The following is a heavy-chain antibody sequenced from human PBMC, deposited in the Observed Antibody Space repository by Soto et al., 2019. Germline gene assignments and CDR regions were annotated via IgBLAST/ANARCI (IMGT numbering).Heavy chain of an antibody. CDR2: INPNSGGT. Sequence: ASVKVSCKASGYTFTGYYMHWVRQAPGQGLEWMGWINPNSGGTNYAQKFQDRVTITADKSTSTVHMELSSLTSDDTAVYFCARGRTTCCRLGEDYHSHGMDVWGQGTKVTVSS. V-gene: IGHV1-2*02. J-gene: IGHJ6*02. CDR1: GYTFTGYY. D-gene: IGHD2-2*01. CDR3: ARGRTTCCRLGEDYHSHGMDV.